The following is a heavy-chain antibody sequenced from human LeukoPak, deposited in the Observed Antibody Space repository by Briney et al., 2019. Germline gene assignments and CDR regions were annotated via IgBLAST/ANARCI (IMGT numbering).Heavy chain of an antibody. CDR1: GYSISSNNW. CDR3: ARIVAAAAGTNWFDP. J-gene: IGHJ5*02. Sequence: SETLSLTCTVSGYSISSNNWWGWIRQSPGKGLEWIGYIYCRGDTEYNPSLKSRVAMSVDTSKNQFSLNLNSVTAVDTAVYYCARIVAAAAGTNWFDPWGQGTLVTVSS. CDR2: IYCRGDT. V-gene: IGHV4-28*01. D-gene: IGHD6-13*01.